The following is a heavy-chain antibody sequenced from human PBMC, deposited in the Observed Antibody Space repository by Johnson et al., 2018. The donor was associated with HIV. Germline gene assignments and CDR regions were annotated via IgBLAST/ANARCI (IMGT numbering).Heavy chain of an antibody. V-gene: IGHV3-13*01. CDR1: GFTFSSYD. D-gene: IGHD6-13*01. Sequence: MLLVESGGGLVQPGGSLRLSCAASGFTFSSYDMHWVRQATGKGLEWVSAIGTAGDTYYPGSVNGRFTISRENAKNSLYLQMNSLRAGDTAVYYCARGGAAAGGAFDIWGQGTMVTVSS. J-gene: IGHJ3*02. CDR2: IGTAGDT. CDR3: ARGGAAAGGAFDI.